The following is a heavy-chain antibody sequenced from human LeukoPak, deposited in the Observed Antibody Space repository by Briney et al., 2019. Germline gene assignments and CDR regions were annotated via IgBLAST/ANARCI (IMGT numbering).Heavy chain of an antibody. CDR1: GYSFTSYW. J-gene: IGHJ3*02. CDR2: IYLGDSDT. CDR3: ARRPPPTYYYGSGRETGAFDI. Sequence: GESLKISCKGSGYSFTSYWIGWVRQMPGKGLEWMGIIYLGDSDTRYSPSFQGQVTISADKSISTAYLQWSSLKASDTAMYYCARRPPPTYYYGSGRETGAFDIWGQGTMVTVSS. V-gene: IGHV5-51*01. D-gene: IGHD3-10*01.